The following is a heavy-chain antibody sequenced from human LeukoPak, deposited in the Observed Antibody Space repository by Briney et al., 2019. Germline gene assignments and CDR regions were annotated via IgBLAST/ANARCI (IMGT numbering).Heavy chain of an antibody. V-gene: IGHV3-30*18. CDR3: AKGGRELWLYRSNFDY. J-gene: IGHJ4*02. CDR1: GFTFSSYG. Sequence: PGKSLRLSCAASGFTFSSYGMHWVRQPPGKGLEWVAVISYDGSNKYYADSVKGRFTISRDNSKNTLYLQMNSLRAEDTAVYYCAKGGRELWLYRSNFDYWGQGTLVTVSS. D-gene: IGHD1-26*01. CDR2: ISYDGSNK.